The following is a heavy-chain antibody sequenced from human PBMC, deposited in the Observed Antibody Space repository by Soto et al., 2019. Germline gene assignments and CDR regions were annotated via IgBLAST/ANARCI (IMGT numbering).Heavy chain of an antibody. CDR1: GGSFSSSSHY. D-gene: IGHD1-26*01. J-gene: IGHJ3*02. CDR2: IFYFGST. Sequence: SETLSLTCTVFGGSFSSSSHYWGWIRQPPGKGLEWLGSIFYFGSTYYNPSLKSRVTISVDTSKNQFSLKLSSVTAADTAVYYCARDSIVGATIDAFDIWGQRTMVTVSS. CDR3: ARDSIVGATIDAFDI. V-gene: IGHV4-30-4*08.